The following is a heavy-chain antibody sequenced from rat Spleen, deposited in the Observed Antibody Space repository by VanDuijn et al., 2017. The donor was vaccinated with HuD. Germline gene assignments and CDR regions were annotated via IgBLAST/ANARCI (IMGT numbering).Heavy chain of an antibody. CDR1: GFTFNSYW. J-gene: IGHJ3*01. D-gene: IGHD1-2*01. CDR2: ISNSGGST. CDR3: TTRPYYSSLNWFPY. Sequence: EVQLVESGGGLVQPGRSLRLSCVASGFTFNSYWMTWIRQAPGEGLQWVASISNSGGSTYYPDSVKGRFTISRDDAKSTLSLQMDSLRSEDTATYYCTTRPYYSSLNWFPYWGQGTLVTVSS. V-gene: IGHV5-31*01.